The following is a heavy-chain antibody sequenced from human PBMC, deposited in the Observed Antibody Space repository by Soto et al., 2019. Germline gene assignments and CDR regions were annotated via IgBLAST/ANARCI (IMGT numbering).Heavy chain of an antibody. V-gene: IGHV3-48*02. D-gene: IGHD3-3*01. CDR2: VSLDSDTI. CDR3: ARLYYDYV. J-gene: IGHJ6*02. Sequence: GGSLRLSCRASGYDFRTYSMNWVRQAPGQGLEWIAYVSLDSDTIQYADSVRGRFTISRDDAENSLYLQMDSLRDEDTATYYCARLYYDYVWGQGTTVTVSS. CDR1: GYDFRTYS.